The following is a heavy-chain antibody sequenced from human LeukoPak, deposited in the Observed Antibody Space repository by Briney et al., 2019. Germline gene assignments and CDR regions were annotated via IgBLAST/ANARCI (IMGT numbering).Heavy chain of an antibody. Sequence: GGSLRLSCGASEFTFSNSWMTWVRQGPGKGLEWVANIKEDGSEKYYADSVKGRFVISRDNAKNFLYLQMNGLRAEDTALYYCAGDKMTSRPRVYSWFDPWGQGTLVIVSS. CDR2: IKEDGSEK. D-gene: IGHD6-6*01. V-gene: IGHV3-7*01. CDR3: AGDKMTSRPRVYSWFDP. CDR1: EFTFSNSW. J-gene: IGHJ5*02.